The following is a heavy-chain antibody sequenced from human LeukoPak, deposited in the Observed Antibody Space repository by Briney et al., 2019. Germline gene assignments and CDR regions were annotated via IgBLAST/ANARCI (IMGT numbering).Heavy chain of an antibody. D-gene: IGHD3-10*01. CDR3: AKRITMAEEE. CDR2: ISGSGGST. J-gene: IGHJ4*02. Sequence: PGGSLRLSCEASGFSFSSYAMSWVRQAPGKGLEWVSAISGSGGSTYYADSVKGRFTISRDNSKNTLYLQMNSLRAEDTAVYYCAKRITMAEEEWGQGTLVTVSS. V-gene: IGHV3-23*01. CDR1: GFSFSSYA.